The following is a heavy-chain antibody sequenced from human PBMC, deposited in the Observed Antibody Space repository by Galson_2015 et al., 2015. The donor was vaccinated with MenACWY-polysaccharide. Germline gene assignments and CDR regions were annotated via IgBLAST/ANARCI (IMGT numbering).Heavy chain of an antibody. J-gene: IGHJ4*02. CDR1: GYTFTSYD. Sequence: SVKVSCKASGYTFTSYDINWVRQATGQGLEWMGWMSPNTAKTGYPQKFQGRVTMTRNTSISTAYMELSSLTSEDTAVYYCARGRRDTAVAATAAVFLDYWGQGILVTASS. V-gene: IGHV1-8*01. D-gene: IGHD6-19*01. CDR2: MSPNTAKT. CDR3: ARGRRDTAVAATAAVFLDY.